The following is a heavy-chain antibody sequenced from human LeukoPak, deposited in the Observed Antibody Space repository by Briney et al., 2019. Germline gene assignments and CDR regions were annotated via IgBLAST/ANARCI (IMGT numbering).Heavy chain of an antibody. J-gene: IGHJ4*02. CDR2: ISSSSSYI. CDR3: ARDESKNY. V-gene: IGHV3-21*01. CDR1: GFTFSSFA. D-gene: IGHD4-11*01. Sequence: GGSLRLSCAASGFTFSSFAMIWVRQPPGKGLEWVSSISSSSSYIYYADSVKGRFTISRDNAKNSLYLQMNSLRAEDTAVYYCARDESKNYWGQGTLVTVSS.